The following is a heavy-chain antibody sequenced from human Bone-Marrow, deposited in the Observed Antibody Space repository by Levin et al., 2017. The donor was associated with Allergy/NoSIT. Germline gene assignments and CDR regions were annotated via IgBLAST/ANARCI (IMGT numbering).Heavy chain of an antibody. J-gene: IGHJ4*02. CDR3: HQGPRQLWTNADY. CDR1: GFPFSNAW. Sequence: LSLTCAASGFPFSNAWMSWVRQAPGKGLEWVGRIKSKTDGGTTDYAAPVKGRFTISRDDSKNTLYLQMNSLKTEDTAVYYCHQGPRQLWTNADYWGQGTLVTVSS. D-gene: IGHD5-18*01. CDR2: IKSKTDGGTT. V-gene: IGHV3-15*01.